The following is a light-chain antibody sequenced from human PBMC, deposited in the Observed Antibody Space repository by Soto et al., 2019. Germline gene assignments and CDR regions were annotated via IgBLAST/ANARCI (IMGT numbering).Light chain of an antibody. J-gene: IGKJ1*01. V-gene: IGKV3-20*01. CDR3: QQYVSPPPWT. CDR1: QSVSSNY. Sequence: EIVLTQSPGTLSLSPGERATLSCRASQSVSSNYLAWYQQKPGQAPRLLMYGASSRATGISDRFSGSGSGTDFTLTISRLEPEDFAVYHCQQYVSPPPWTFGQGTKVEIK. CDR2: GAS.